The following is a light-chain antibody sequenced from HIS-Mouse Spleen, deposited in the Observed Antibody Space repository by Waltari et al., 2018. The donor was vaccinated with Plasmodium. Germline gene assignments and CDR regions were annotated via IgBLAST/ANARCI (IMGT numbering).Light chain of an antibody. V-gene: IGKV2-28*01. CDR1: QSLLHSNGYNY. CDR3: MQALQTPRYT. CDR2: LGS. Sequence: DIVMTQSPLSLPVTPGEPASISCRSSQSLLHSNGYNYLDWYLQKPGQSPQLLIYLGSHRGSGIPERFSGSGPGSDFTLNISRVEAKDVGVYYCMQALQTPRYTFGQVTKLEIK. J-gene: IGKJ2*01.